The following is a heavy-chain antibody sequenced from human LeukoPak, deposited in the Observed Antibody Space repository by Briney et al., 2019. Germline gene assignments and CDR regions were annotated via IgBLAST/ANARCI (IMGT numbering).Heavy chain of an antibody. CDR2: MPFDGSNE. CDR1: GFIFNTYT. Sequence: GGSLRLSCVASGFIFNTYTIHWVRQAPGKGLEWVAVMPFDGSNEYYADSVKGRFTISRDNSKNTLYLQMNSLRVEDTAVYYCARSLQSGDSPDYVYRGVGFWGQGTLVTVSS. CDR3: ARSLQSGDSPDYVYRGVGF. J-gene: IGHJ4*02. D-gene: IGHD3-10*01. V-gene: IGHV3-30-3*01.